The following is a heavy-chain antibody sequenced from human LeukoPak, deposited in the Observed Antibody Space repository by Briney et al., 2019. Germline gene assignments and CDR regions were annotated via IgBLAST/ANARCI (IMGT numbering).Heavy chain of an antibody. D-gene: IGHD3-10*01. J-gene: IGHJ4*02. Sequence: SQTLSLTCTVSVDSISSGGYCWSWTRQHPGKGLEWIGYIYYSGSTNYNPSLKSRVTISVDTSKNQFSLKLSSVTAADTAVYYCAREVSGFDYWGQGTLVTVSS. V-gene: IGHV4-31*03. CDR2: IYYSGST. CDR3: AREVSGFDY. CDR1: VDSISSGGYC.